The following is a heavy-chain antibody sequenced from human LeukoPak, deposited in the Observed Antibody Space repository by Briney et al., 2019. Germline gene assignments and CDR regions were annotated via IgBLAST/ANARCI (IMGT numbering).Heavy chain of an antibody. CDR2: INPNSGGT. CDR3: ARDRWVLRYFDWPRPRDAFDI. J-gene: IGHJ3*02. CDR1: GFTFSSYW. D-gene: IGHD3-9*01. V-gene: IGHV1-2*02. Sequence: GGSLRLSCAASGFTFSSYWMSWVRQAPGQGLEWMGWINPNSGGTNYAQKFQGRVTMTRDTSISTAYMELSRLRSDDTAVYYCARDRWVLRYFDWPRPRDAFDIWGQGTMVTVSS.